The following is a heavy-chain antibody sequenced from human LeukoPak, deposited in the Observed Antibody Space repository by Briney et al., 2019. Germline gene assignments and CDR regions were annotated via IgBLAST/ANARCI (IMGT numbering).Heavy chain of an antibody. D-gene: IGHD6-13*01. V-gene: IGHV3-30*18. J-gene: IGHJ3*02. CDR2: ISYDGSNK. CDR1: GFTFSSYG. CDR3: AKPAYSSSWYGVFDI. Sequence: GGSLRLSCAASGFTFSSYGMHWVRQAPGKGLEWVALISYDGSNKYYADSVKGRFTISRDNSKNTLYLQMNSLRADDTAVYYCAKPAYSSSWYGVFDIWGQGTMVTVSS.